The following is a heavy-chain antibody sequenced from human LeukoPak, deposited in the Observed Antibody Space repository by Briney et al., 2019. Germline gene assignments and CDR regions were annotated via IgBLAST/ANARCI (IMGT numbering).Heavy chain of an antibody. J-gene: IGHJ4*02. Sequence: GGSLRLSCAASGFTFSSYAMSWVRQAPGKGLEWVSAISGSGGSTYYADSVKGWFTISRDNSKNTLYLQMNSLRAEDTAVYYCAKVRNCYGDCYYFDYWGQGTLVTVSS. V-gene: IGHV3-23*01. CDR3: AKVRNCYGDCYYFDY. CDR2: ISGSGGST. D-gene: IGHD2-2*01. CDR1: GFTFSSYA.